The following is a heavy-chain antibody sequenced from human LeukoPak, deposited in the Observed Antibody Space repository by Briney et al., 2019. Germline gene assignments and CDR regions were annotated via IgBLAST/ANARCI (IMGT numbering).Heavy chain of an antibody. CDR1: GFTFSSYT. V-gene: IGHV3-48*04. J-gene: IGHJ4*02. CDR3: ARELGY. Sequence: GGSLRLSCAASGFTFSSYTMNWVRQAPGKGLEWVSYISSGSSTIYYADSVKGRFTISRDNAKNSLYLQMNSLRAEDTAVYYCARELGYWGQGTLVTVSS. CDR2: ISSGSSTI.